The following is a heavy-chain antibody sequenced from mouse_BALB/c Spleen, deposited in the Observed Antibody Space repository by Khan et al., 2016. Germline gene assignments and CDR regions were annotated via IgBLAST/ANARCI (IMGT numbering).Heavy chain of an antibody. Sequence: EVQLQESGAELVKPGASVKLSCTASGFNIKDTYMHWMIQRPEQGLEWIGRIDPANDNTKYDPKFQGKATITADTSSNTAYLQISSLTSEDTAVYYCARSYYHSWFVYWGQGTLLTVSS. D-gene: IGHD2-4*01. CDR3: ARSYYHSWFVY. CDR1: GFNIKDTY. J-gene: IGHJ3*01. V-gene: IGHV14-3*02. CDR2: IDPANDNT.